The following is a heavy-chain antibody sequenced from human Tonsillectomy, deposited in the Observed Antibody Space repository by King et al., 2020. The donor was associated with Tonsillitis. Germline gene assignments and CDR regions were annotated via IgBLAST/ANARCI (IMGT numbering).Heavy chain of an antibody. Sequence: QLVQSGGGLVQPGRSLRLSCAASGFTFDDYAMHWVRQAPGKGLEWVSGISWNSGRIDYADSVRGRFTISRDNAKNSLYLQMNSLRVEDTALYYCAKDIAPQYCSSTSCYTENWFDPWGQGTLVTVSS. V-gene: IGHV3-9*01. J-gene: IGHJ5*02. CDR3: AKDIAPQYCSSTSCYTENWFDP. D-gene: IGHD2-2*02. CDR1: GFTFDDYA. CDR2: ISWNSGRI.